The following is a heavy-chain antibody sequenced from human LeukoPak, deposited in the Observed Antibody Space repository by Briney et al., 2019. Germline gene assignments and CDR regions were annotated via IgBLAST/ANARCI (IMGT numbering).Heavy chain of an antibody. CDR2: TSGSGGST. V-gene: IGHV3-23*01. Sequence: GGSLRLSCAASGFTFSSYAMSWVRQAPGKGLEWVSATSGSGGSTDYADSVKGRFTISRDNSKNTLYLQMNSLRAEDTAVYYCAKSYGDYYYYYCMDVWGQGTTVTVSS. CDR1: GFTFSSYA. D-gene: IGHD4-17*01. CDR3: AKSYGDYYYYYCMDV. J-gene: IGHJ6*02.